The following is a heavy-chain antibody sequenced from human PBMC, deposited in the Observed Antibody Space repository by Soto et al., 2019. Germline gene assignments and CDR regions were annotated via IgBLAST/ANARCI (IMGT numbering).Heavy chain of an antibody. CDR3: ALMWMQLLRWFHP. V-gene: IGHV4-38-2*01. J-gene: IGHJ5*02. Sequence: SENPSLTCAVSGYSLSSGYYWGWIRQPPGKGLEWIGSIYHSGSTYYNPSLRSRVTISVDTSKNQFSLKLSSVTAADTAVYYCALMWMQLLRWFHPRGQRTLLTVST. CDR2: IYHSGST. CDR1: GYSLSSGYY. D-gene: IGHD5-18*01.